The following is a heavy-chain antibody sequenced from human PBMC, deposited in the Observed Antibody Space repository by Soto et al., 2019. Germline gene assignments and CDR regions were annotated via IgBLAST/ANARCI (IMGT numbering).Heavy chain of an antibody. D-gene: IGHD1-1*01. Sequence: ASVKVSCKVSGYTLTELSMHWVRQAPGKGLEWMGGFDPEDGETIYAQKFQGRVTMTEDTSTDTAYMELSSLRSEDTAVYYCVRVDKQLGTTFFDHWGQGILVTVSS. J-gene: IGHJ4*02. CDR2: FDPEDGET. V-gene: IGHV1-24*01. CDR3: VRVDKQLGTTFFDH. CDR1: GYTLTELS.